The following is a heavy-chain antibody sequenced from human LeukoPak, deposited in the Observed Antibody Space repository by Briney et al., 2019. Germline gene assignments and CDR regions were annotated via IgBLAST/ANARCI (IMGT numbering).Heavy chain of an antibody. J-gene: IGHJ3*02. CDR2: INPNTGAT. CDR1: AHTFTGYY. V-gene: IGHV1-2*02. D-gene: IGHD3-16*01. CDR3: ARLGSSDI. Sequence: ASVKVSCKAPAHTFTGYYMHWVRQAPGQGLKWMGWINPNTGATNYAQKFQGRVTMTRDTSLSTAYMKLSSLRSDDTAVYYCARLGSSDIWGQGTMVTVSS.